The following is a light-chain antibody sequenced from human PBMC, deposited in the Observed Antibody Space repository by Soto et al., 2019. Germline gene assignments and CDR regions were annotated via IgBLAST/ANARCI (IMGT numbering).Light chain of an antibody. Sequence: EIVLTQSPGTLSLSPGERATLSCRASQSVSSSYLAWYQQKPGQSPRLLIYGASSRATGIPDRFSGSGSGTDFTLTISRPEPEDFAVYYCQQYGGSPRTFGQGTKLEIK. J-gene: IGKJ2*01. CDR3: QQYGGSPRT. CDR2: GAS. CDR1: QSVSSSY. V-gene: IGKV3-20*01.